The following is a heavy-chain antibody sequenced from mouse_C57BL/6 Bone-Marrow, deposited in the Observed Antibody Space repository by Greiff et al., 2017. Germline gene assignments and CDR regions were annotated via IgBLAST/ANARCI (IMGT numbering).Heavy chain of an antibody. CDR2: IYPRSGNT. Sequence: QVQLKESGAELARPGASVKLSCKASGYTFTSYGISWVKQRTGQGLEWIGEIYPRSGNTYYNEKFKGKATLTADKSSSTAYMELRSLTSEDSAVYFWARDDYYGSSYNYWYFDVWGTGTTVTVSS. J-gene: IGHJ1*03. V-gene: IGHV1-81*01. CDR3: ARDDYYGSSYNYWYFDV. CDR1: GYTFTSYG. D-gene: IGHD1-1*01.